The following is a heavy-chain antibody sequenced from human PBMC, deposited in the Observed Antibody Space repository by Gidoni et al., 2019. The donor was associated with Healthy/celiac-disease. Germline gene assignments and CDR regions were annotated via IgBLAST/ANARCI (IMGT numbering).Heavy chain of an antibody. CDR1: GYTFPGSY. CDR2: INPNSGGT. Sequence: QVQLVQSGAEVKKPGASVKVSCKASGYTFPGSYLHWVRQAPGQGLEWKGWINPNSGGTNYAQKFQGWVTMTRDTSISTAYMELSRLRSDDTAVYYCAREGGNTHGRGYYYYGMDVWGQGTTVTVSS. CDR3: AREGGNTHGRGYYYYGMDV. V-gene: IGHV1-2*04. D-gene: IGHD3-16*01. J-gene: IGHJ6*02.